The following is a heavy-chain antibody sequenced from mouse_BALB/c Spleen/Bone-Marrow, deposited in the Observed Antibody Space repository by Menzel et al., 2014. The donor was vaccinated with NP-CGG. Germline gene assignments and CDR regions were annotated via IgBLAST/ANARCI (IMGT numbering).Heavy chain of an antibody. D-gene: IGHD2-2*01. J-gene: IGHJ3*01. Sequence: EVKLVESGGGLVQPGGSLKLSCAPSGFTFSDYYMYWVRQTPEERLEWVAYISNGGGSTYYPDTVKGRFTISRDNAKNTLYLQMSRLKSEDTAMYYCARQGIYYGYDPFAYWGQGTLVTVS. CDR3: ARQGIYYGYDPFAY. V-gene: IGHV5-12*01. CDR2: ISNGGGST. CDR1: GFTFSDYY.